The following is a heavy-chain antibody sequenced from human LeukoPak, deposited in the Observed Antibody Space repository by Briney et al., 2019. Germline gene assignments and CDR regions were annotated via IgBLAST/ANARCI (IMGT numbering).Heavy chain of an antibody. D-gene: IGHD3-10*02. CDR2: ISGSGGST. CDR1: GFTFSSYA. Sequence: GGSLRLSCAASGFTFSSYAMSWVRQAPGKGLEWVSAISGSGGSTYYADSVKGRFTISRDNSKNTLYLQMNSLRAEDTAVYYCAKVDIFGGLHYYYGMDVWGQGTTVTVSS. J-gene: IGHJ6*02. CDR3: AKVDIFGGLHYYYGMDV. V-gene: IGHV3-23*01.